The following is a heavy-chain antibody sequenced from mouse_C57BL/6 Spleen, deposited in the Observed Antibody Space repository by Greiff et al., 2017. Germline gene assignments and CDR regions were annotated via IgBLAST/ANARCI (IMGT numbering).Heavy chain of an antibody. V-gene: IGHV1-64*01. CDR1: GYTFTSYW. J-gene: IGHJ1*03. CDR3: ASHYYGSSPRYFDV. Sequence: VKLQQPGAELVKPGASVKLSCKASGYTFTSYWMHWVKQRPGQGLEWIGMIHPNSGSTNYNEKFKSKATLTVDKSSSTAYMQLSSLTSEDSAVYYCASHYYGSSPRYFDVWGTGTTVTVSS. CDR2: IHPNSGST. D-gene: IGHD1-1*01.